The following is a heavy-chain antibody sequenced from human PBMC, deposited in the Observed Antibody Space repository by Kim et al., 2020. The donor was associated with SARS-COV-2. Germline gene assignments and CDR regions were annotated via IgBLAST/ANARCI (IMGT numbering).Heavy chain of an antibody. D-gene: IGHD2-2*01. J-gene: IGHJ4*02. CDR1: GGSISSHS. CDR2: TYYSGST. CDR3: ARDRIGHCSSTSCSLHFDY. Sequence: SETLSLTCTVSGGSISSHSWSWIRQPPGKGLEWIGYTYYSGSTNYNPSLKSRVTISVDMSKNQFSLKLSSVTAADAAVYYCARDRIGHCSSTSCSLHFDYRGQGTLVTVSS. V-gene: IGHV4-59*11.